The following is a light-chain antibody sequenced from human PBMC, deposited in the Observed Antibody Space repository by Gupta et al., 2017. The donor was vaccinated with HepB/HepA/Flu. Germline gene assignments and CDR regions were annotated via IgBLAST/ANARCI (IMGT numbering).Light chain of an antibody. J-gene: IGKJ1*01. CDR2: EAS. CDR3: QQRWT. Sequence: EIVLTQSPSTLSLSPGERATLSCRASQSVSSYLAWYQQKPGQATRLLIYEASNRATGIRARFSGSGSGTDFTRPISSVEAEDFAVYYCQQRWTFGQGTKVEIK. V-gene: IGKV3-11*01. CDR1: QSVSSY.